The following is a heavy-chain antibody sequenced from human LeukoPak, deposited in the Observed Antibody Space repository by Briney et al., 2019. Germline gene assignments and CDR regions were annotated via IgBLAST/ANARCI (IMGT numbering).Heavy chain of an antibody. V-gene: IGHV4-61*02. CDR2: IHTTGTT. D-gene: IGHD3-22*01. J-gene: IGHJ3*02. CDR3: ARGGGYDAFDI. Sequence: SQTLSLTCSVSGGSISSGSYFWSWIRQPAGKGLGWIGRIHTTGTTNYNPSLKSRVTISVDKSKNQFSLKLSSVTAADTAVYYCARGGGYDAFDIWGQGTMVTVSP. CDR1: GGSISSGSYF.